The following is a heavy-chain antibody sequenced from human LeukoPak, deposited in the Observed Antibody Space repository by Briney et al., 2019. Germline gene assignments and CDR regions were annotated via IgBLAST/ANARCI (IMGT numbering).Heavy chain of an antibody. Sequence: SETLSLTCAVYGGSFSGYYWSWIRQPPGKGPEWIGEINHSGSTNYNPSLKSRVTISVDTSKNQFSLKLSSVTAADTAVYYCARVFSGSYSYWGQGTLVTVSS. V-gene: IGHV4-34*01. CDR3: ARVFSGSYSY. CDR2: INHSGST. J-gene: IGHJ4*02. D-gene: IGHD1-26*01. CDR1: GGSFSGYY.